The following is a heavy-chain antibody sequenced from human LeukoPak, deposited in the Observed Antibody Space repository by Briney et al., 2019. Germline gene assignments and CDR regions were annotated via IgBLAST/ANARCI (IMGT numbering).Heavy chain of an antibody. Sequence: SETLSLTCTVSGGSVSSGSYYWSWIRQPPGKGLEWIGYIYYGGSTNYNPSLKSRVTISVDTSKNQFSLKLSSVTAADTAVYYCARAPNWGPLFDYWGQGTLVTVSS. CDR1: GGSVSSGSYY. J-gene: IGHJ4*02. D-gene: IGHD7-27*01. V-gene: IGHV4-61*01. CDR2: IYYGGST. CDR3: ARAPNWGPLFDY.